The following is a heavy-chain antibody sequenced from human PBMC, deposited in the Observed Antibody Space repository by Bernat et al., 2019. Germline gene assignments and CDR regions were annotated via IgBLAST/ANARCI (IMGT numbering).Heavy chain of an antibody. J-gene: IGHJ5*02. CDR2: IDPGSGGT. CDR3: ARDSLGARNWFDP. CDR1: GYRFTTYV. Sequence: QAQLVQSGAEVKKPGASVKVSCKASGYRFTTYVIHWMRQAPGQSPEWMGSIDPGSGGTKYSEKFQDRVTITMDTSTTTAYMDLSGLTSEDTAVYYCARDSLGARNWFDPWGQGTLVTVSS. D-gene: IGHD3-10*01. V-gene: IGHV1-3*01.